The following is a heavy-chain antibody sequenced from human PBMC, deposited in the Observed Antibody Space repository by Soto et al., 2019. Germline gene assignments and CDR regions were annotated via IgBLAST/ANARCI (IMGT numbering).Heavy chain of an antibody. V-gene: IGHV1-2*02. Sequence: GASVKVSCKASGYTFTGYYMHWVRQAPGQGLEWMGWINPNSGGTNYAQEFQGRVTMTRDTSISTAYMELSRLRSDDTAVYYCARGNHYYDSSGYYPVYPFAYWGQGTLVTVSS. D-gene: IGHD3-22*01. CDR3: ARGNHYYDSSGYYPVYPFAY. CDR1: GYTFTGYY. CDR2: INPNSGGT. J-gene: IGHJ4*02.